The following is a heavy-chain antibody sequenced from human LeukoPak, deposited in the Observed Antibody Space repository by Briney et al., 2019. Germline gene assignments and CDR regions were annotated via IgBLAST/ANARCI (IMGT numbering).Heavy chain of an antibody. V-gene: IGHV4-34*01. Sequence: SETLSLTCAVYGGSFSGYYWSWIRQPPGKGLEWIGSIYHSGSTYYNPSLKSRVTISVDTSKNQFSLRLSSVTAADTAVYYCARPFSYCSGGSCYPGGDAFDIWGQGTMVTVSS. CDR2: IYHSGST. CDR1: GGSFSGYY. J-gene: IGHJ3*02. D-gene: IGHD2-15*01. CDR3: ARPFSYCSGGSCYPGGDAFDI.